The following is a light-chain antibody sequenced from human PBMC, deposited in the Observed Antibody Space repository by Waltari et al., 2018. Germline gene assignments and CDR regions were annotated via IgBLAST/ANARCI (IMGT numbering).Light chain of an antibody. Sequence: QLVVPQSPSAYASLGAPVKLTCTPSSGHSSNIIARLQQQPEKGPRYLMKVNSDGSHSRGDEIPDRFPGSSSWAERHLTISSLQAEDEADYYCQTGGHGTWVFGGGTKLTVL. J-gene: IGLJ3*02. CDR1: SGHSSNI. CDR3: QTGGHGTWV. CDR2: VNSDGSH. V-gene: IGLV4-69*01.